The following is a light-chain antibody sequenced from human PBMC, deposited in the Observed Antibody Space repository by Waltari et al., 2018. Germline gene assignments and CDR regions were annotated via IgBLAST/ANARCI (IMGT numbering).Light chain of an antibody. CDR1: SSDVGAYNY. Sequence: QSALTQPASVSGSPGQSITVSCTGTSSDVGAYNYVSWYQHHAGKAPTLILSEVTNRPSGVLSRCSRTKSGNTASLTIPGLQAEYEADYYCHSYTMSAVYVFGTGTTVTGL. V-gene: IGLV2-14*01. CDR3: HSYTMSAVYV. CDR2: EVT. J-gene: IGLJ1*01.